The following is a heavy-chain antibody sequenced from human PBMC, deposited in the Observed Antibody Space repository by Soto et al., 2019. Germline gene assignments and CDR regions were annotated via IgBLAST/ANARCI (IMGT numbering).Heavy chain of an antibody. CDR1: RFPFDAHG. Sequence: LACAASRFPFDAHGMALVRQSAGKGLQWDASSNVSGAFTYYGGSANGRFTISRENYEQTLCLQINDLDADYTAISYCVKDTQWWETYFDSWGPGTLVTVSS. CDR3: VKDTQWWETYFDS. CDR2: SNVSGAFT. V-gene: IGHV3-23*01. D-gene: IGHD2-15*01. J-gene: IGHJ5*01.